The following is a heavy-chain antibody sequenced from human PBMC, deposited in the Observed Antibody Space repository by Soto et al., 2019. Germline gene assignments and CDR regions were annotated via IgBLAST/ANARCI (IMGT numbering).Heavy chain of an antibody. Sequence: QLQLQESGPGLVKPSETLSLTCTVSGGSISSSSYYWGWIRQPPGKGLEWIGRIDYSGSTYYNPPLKSRVTISVDTSKNQFSLKLSSVTAADTAVYYCVGSASFDYWGQGTLVTVSS. J-gene: IGHJ4*02. CDR3: VGSASFDY. V-gene: IGHV4-39*01. CDR2: IDYSGST. D-gene: IGHD6-19*01. CDR1: GGSISSSSYY.